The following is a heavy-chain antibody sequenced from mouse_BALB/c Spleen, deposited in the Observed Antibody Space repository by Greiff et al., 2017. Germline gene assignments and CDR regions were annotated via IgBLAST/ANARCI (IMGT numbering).Heavy chain of an antibody. CDR2: IRNKDNGYTT. Sequence: DVKLVESGGGLVQPGGSLRLSCAPSWFTFTDYYMSWVRQPPGKALEWLGFIRNKDNGYTTEYSAYVKGRFTISRYDSQSILYLQMHTLRAEDSATDYCARELTSHFDDWGQGTTLTVSS. CDR3: ARELTSHFDD. CDR1: WFTFTDYY. J-gene: IGHJ2*01. V-gene: IGHV7-3*02. D-gene: IGHD4-1*01.